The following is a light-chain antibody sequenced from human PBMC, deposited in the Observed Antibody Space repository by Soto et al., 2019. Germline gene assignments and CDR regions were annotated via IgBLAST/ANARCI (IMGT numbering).Light chain of an antibody. CDR2: RAS. Sequence: SQGTESQSLLSPSVANKVTITCRASQGISTYLAWYQKKPGKAPENLIYRASTLQSGVPSRFSGSGSGTEFTLTISRLQPEDFATYYCQELNSYPRTFGQGTKVDI. V-gene: IGKV1-9*01. CDR1: QGISTY. CDR3: QELNSYPRT. J-gene: IGKJ1*01.